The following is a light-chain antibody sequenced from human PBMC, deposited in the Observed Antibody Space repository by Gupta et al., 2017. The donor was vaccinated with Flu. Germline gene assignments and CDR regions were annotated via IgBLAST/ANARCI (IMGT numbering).Light chain of an antibody. CDR1: SSDIGGYDY. CDR3: CSFAGSYTLV. CDR2: DVT. J-gene: IGLJ2*01. Sequence: QSALTQPRSVSGSPGQSVTISCTGTSSDIGGYDYVSWFQQHPGKAPKLMIYDVTERSSGVPVRFSGSKSGNTASLTISGLQAEDEADYHCCSFAGSYTLVFGGGNKLTVL. V-gene: IGLV2-11*01.